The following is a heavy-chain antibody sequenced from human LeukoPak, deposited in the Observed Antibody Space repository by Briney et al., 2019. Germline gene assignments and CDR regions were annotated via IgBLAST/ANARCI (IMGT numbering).Heavy chain of an antibody. CDR2: IKQDGSQK. Sequence: GGSLRLSCTASRFTFSTYWMSWVRQAPGKGLEWVANIKQDGSQKCYVDSVKGRFTISRDNAKNSLYLQMNSLRAEDTAVYYCARDARYTFYLLQEGFEIWGQGTMVTVSS. D-gene: IGHD3-22*01. CDR1: RFTFSTYW. V-gene: IGHV3-7*01. J-gene: IGHJ3*02. CDR3: ARDARYTFYLLQEGFEI.